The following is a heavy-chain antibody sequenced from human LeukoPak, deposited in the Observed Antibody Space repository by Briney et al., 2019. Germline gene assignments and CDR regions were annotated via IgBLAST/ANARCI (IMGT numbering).Heavy chain of an antibody. CDR2: ISYDGSNK. D-gene: IGHD6-6*01. CDR3: ARDRSWKQLARFFDY. J-gene: IGHJ4*02. Sequence: GGSLRLSCAASGFTFSSYGMHWVRQAPGKGLEWVAVISYDGSNKYYADSVKGRFTISRDNSKNTLYLQMNSLRAEDTAVYYCARDRSWKQLARFFDYWGQGTLVTVSS. CDR1: GFTFSSYG. V-gene: IGHV3-30*03.